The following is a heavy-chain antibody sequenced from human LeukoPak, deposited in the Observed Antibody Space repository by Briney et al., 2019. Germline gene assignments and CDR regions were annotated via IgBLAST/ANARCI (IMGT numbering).Heavy chain of an antibody. CDR1: GGPISSYY. D-gene: IGHD4/OR15-4a*01. V-gene: IGHV4-59*01. Sequence: PSETLSLTCTVSGGPISSYYWSWIRQPPGKGLEWIGYIYYSGSTNYNPSLKSRVTISVDTSKNQFSLKLSSVTAADTAVYCCARDRGPYGAHSGFDYWGQGTLVTVSS. CDR3: ARDRGPYGAHSGFDY. J-gene: IGHJ4*02. CDR2: IYYSGST.